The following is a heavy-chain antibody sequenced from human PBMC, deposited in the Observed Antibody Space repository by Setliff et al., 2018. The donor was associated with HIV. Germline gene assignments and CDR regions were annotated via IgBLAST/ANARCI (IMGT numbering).Heavy chain of an antibody. CDR3: VRERRRSPLSYGLDV. CDR1: GVSVSSGGYY. CDR2: IYYSGST. Sequence: SETLSLTCTVSGVSVSSGGYYWSWIRQPPGKGLEWVGYIYYSGSTNYNPSLKSRVTISVDTSENQFSLHLNSVTAADTAVYYCVRERRRSPLSYGLDVWGQGTTVTVSS. J-gene: IGHJ6*02. V-gene: IGHV4-61*08.